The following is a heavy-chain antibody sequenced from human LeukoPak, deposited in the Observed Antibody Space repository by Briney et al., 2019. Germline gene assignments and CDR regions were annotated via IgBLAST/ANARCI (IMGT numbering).Heavy chain of an antibody. CDR1: GFTFSSYS. J-gene: IGHJ4*02. CDR3: AREQKDGMVATC. V-gene: IGHV3-21*01. CDR2: ISSSSSYI. Sequence: KSGGSLRLSCAASGFTFSSYSMNWVRQAPGKGLEWVSSISSSSSYIYYADSVKGRFTISRDNAKNSLYLQMDSLRAEDTAVYYCAREQKDGMVATCWGQGTLVTVSS. D-gene: IGHD5-12*01.